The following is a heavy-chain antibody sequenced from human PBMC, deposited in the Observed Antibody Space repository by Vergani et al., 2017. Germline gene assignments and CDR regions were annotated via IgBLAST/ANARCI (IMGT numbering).Heavy chain of an antibody. D-gene: IGHD3-22*01. Sequence: QVQLVQSGAEVKKPGSSVKVSCKASGGTFSSYAISWVRQAPGQGLEWMGRIIPILGIANYARKFQGRVTITADKSTSTAYMELSSLRSEDTAVYYCARAYYDSSALYYYYGMDVWGQGTTVTVSS. J-gene: IGHJ6*02. CDR1: GGTFSSYA. CDR3: ARAYYDSSALYYYYGMDV. V-gene: IGHV1-69*04. CDR2: IIPILGIA.